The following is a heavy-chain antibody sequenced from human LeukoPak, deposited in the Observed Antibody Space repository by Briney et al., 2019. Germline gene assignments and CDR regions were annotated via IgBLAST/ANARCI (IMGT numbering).Heavy chain of an antibody. CDR3: ARHRPPYPKYSSGWYPSGVRTGYFDY. J-gene: IGHJ4*02. Sequence: SETLSLTCAVYGGSFSGYCWSWIRQPPGKGLEWIGEINHSGSTNYNPSLKSRVTISVDTSKNQFSLKLSSVTAADTAVYYCARHRPPYPKYSSGWYPSGVRTGYFDYWGQGTLVTVSS. CDR1: GGSFSGYC. D-gene: IGHD6-19*01. V-gene: IGHV4-34*01. CDR2: INHSGST.